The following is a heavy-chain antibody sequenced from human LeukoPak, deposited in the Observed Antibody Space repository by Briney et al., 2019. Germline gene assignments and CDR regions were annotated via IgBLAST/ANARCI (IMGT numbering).Heavy chain of an antibody. CDR3: ARGFTGGVVPAAT. CDR2: IIPIFGTA. D-gene: IGHD2-2*01. CDR1: GGTFSSYA. J-gene: IGHJ5*02. V-gene: IGHV1-69*13. Sequence: ASVKVSCKASGGTFSSYAISWVRQAPGQGLEWMGGIIPIFGTANYAQKFQGRVTITADESTSTAYMELSSLRSEDTAVYYCARGFTGGVVPAATWGQGTLVTVSS.